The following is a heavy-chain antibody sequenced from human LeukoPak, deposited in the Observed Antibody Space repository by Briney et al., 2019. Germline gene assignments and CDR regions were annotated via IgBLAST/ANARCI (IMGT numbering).Heavy chain of an antibody. CDR1: GFTFSSYG. Sequence: PGGSLRLSCAASGFTFSSYGMHWVRQAPGRGLEWVAVISYDGSNKYYADSVKGRFTISRDNSKNTLYLQMNSLRAEDTAVYYCAKDLESSSRRGYFQHWGQGTLVTVSS. CDR2: ISYDGSNK. V-gene: IGHV3-30*18. J-gene: IGHJ1*01. CDR3: AKDLESSSRRGYFQH. D-gene: IGHD6-13*01.